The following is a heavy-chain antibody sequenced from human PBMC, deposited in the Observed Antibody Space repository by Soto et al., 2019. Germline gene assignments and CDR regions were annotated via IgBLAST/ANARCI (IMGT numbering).Heavy chain of an antibody. Sequence: SAGTLRPCCNLLCRQPAGKGLEWSGRIYTSGSTNYNPSLKSRVTMSGDTSKNQFSLKLSSVTAADTAVYYCARCFVSRYYYYALDAWFQSTTGT. D-gene: IGHD3-3*02. CDR1: AGTLRPCC. CDR2: IYTSGST. V-gene: IGHV4-4*07. J-gene: IGHJ6*02. CDR3: ARCFVSRYYYYALDA.